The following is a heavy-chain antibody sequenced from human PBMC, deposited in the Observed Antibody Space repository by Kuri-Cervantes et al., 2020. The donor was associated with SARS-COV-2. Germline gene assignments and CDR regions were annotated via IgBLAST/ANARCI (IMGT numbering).Heavy chain of an antibody. CDR3: ARVEDYCSGGTCYFRNNWFDP. J-gene: IGHJ5*02. CDR1: GGSISGYY. Sequence: ESLKIFCPVSGGSISGYYWSWIRQPAGKGLEWIGRIYTSGSTNYNPSLKSRVTISVDTSKNQFSLKLSSVTAADTAVYYCARVEDYCSGGTCYFRNNWFDPWGQGTLVTVSS. V-gene: IGHV4-4*07. CDR2: IYTSGST. D-gene: IGHD2-15*01.